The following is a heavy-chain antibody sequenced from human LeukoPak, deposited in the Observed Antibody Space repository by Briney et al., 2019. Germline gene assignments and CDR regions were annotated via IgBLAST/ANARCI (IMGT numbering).Heavy chain of an antibody. J-gene: IGHJ4*02. CDR1: GFTFSSYS. CDR2: IKQDGSEK. D-gene: IGHD1-26*01. CDR3: ARDGRD. V-gene: IGHV3-7*01. Sequence: GGSLRLSCAASGFTFSSYSMNWVRQAPGKGLEWVANIKQDGSEKYYVDSVKGRFTISRDNAKNSLYLQMNSLRAEDTAVYYCARDGRDWGQGTLVTVSS.